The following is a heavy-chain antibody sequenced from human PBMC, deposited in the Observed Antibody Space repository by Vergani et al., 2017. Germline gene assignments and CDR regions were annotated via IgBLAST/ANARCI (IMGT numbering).Heavy chain of an antibody. V-gene: IGHV4-39*01. Sequence: QLQLQESGPGLVKPSETLSLTCTVSGGSISSSSYYWGWIRQPPGKGLEWIGSIYYSGSTYYKPSLKSRVTISVDTSKNQFSLTLSSVTAADTAVYYCARRYCSGGSCYARPNYYYYGMDVWGQGTTVTVSS. CDR3: ARRYCSGGSCYARPNYYYYGMDV. J-gene: IGHJ6*02. CDR2: IYYSGST. D-gene: IGHD2-15*01. CDR1: GGSISSSSYY.